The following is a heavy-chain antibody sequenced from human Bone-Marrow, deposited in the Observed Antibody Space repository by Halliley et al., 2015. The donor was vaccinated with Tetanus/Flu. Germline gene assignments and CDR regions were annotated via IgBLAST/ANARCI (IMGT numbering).Heavy chain of an antibody. V-gene: IGHV3-7*03. Sequence: RGLDWVAIIKQDGSDIHYGASVKGRFTISRDNARISLYLQMNSLRAEDTAVYYCAVGAGWTINYWGQGTLVTVSS. J-gene: IGHJ4*02. D-gene: IGHD3-10*01. CDR3: AVGAGWTINY. CDR2: IKQDGSDI.